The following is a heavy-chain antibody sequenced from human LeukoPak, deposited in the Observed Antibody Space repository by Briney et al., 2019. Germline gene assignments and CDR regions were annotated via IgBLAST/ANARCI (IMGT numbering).Heavy chain of an antibody. J-gene: IGHJ4*02. CDR3: ARLGADIVVVPAASYFDY. V-gene: IGHV5-51*01. CDR2: IYPGDSDT. D-gene: IGHD2-2*01. Sequence: GESLKISCKGSGYRFTSYWIGWVRQMPGKGLEWMGIIYPGDSDTRYSPSFQGQVTISADKSISTAYLQWSSLKASDTAMYYCARLGADIVVVPAASYFDYWGQGTLVTVSS. CDR1: GYRFTSYW.